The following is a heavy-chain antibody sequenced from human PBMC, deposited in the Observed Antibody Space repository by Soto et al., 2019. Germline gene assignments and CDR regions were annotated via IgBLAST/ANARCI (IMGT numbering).Heavy chain of an antibody. CDR2: ILYDGSNK. CDR3: AKDNYDSSGYYIEY. V-gene: IGHV3-30*18. Sequence: GGSLRLSCAASGFTFRSYGMHGVRQAPGKGLEWVAAILYDGSNKKYADSVKGRFTISRDNSKNTLYLQMNSLRAEDTAVYYCAKDNYDSSGYYIEYWGQGTMVTVPQ. J-gene: IGHJ4*02. D-gene: IGHD3-22*01. CDR1: GFTFRSYG.